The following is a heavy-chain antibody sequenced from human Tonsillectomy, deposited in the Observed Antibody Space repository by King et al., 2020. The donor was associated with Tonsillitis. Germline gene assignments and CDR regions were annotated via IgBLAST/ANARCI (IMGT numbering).Heavy chain of an antibody. Sequence: QWQLVQSGAEVKKPGSSLKVSCKAAGGTFNNYGISWVRQAPGQGLEWMGGIIPIFGDTNYAQKFQGRVTITADESKRTADMELSSLRSDDTAVYYCARRGIINYGMDVWGLGTTVIVSS. CDR3: ARRGIINYGMDV. D-gene: IGHD2-15*01. J-gene: IGHJ6*02. V-gene: IGHV1-69*01. CDR2: IIPIFGDT. CDR1: GGTFNNYG.